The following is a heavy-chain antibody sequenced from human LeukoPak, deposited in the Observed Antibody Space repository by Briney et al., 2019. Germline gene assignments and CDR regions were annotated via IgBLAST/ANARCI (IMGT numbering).Heavy chain of an antibody. J-gene: IGHJ4*02. D-gene: IGHD1-26*01. V-gene: IGHV3-23*01. CDR2: ISGSGGST. CDR1: GFTFSSYG. CDR3: AREGGGSYSDY. Sequence: GGSLRLSCAASGFTFSSYGMSWVRQAPGKGLEWVSAISGSGGSTSYADSVKGRFTISRDNAKNTLYLQMNSLRAEDTAVYYCAREGGGSYSDYWGQGTLVTVSS.